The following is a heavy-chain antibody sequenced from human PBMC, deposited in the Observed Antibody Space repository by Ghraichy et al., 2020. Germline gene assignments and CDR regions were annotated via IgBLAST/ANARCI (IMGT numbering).Heavy chain of an antibody. V-gene: IGHV3-7*05. CDR2: IKQDESKK. CDR3: TRDTNYFDGSFYYDVFDI. Sequence: SCEASGFNLGNYWMAWVRQAPGKRLEWVANIKQDESKKYYVDSVKGRFTISRDNAQNSLFLQMNSLRDKDTAVYYCTRDTNYFDGSFYYDVFDIWGQGTMVTVSS. CDR1: GFNLGNYW. J-gene: IGHJ3*02. D-gene: IGHD3-9*01.